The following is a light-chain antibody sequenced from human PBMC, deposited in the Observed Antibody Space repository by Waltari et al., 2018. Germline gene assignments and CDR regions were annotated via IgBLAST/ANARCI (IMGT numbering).Light chain of an antibody. CDR2: AAS. CDR1: QSISNY. CDR3: QQSYSTPPYT. V-gene: IGKV1-39*01. J-gene: IGKJ2*01. Sequence: DIQMTQSPSSLSASVGDRVTITCRASQSISNYLNWYQQRPGKAPKYLIYAASSLQSGVPSRFSGSGSGKDFTLTISSLQPEDFATYYCQQSYSTPPYTFGQGTKLEIK.